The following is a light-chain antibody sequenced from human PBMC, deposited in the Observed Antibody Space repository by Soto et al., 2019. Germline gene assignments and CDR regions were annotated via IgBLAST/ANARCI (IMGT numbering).Light chain of an antibody. CDR2: GAS. CDR3: HQYNNWPPST. J-gene: IGKJ5*01. Sequence: EIVLTQSPATLSLSPGERATLSCRAIHSVSSSYLAWYQQKPGQAPRLLIYGASSRATGIPDRFSGSGTGTDFTLTISSLQAEDFGVYFCHQYNNWPPSTFGQGTRLEIK. CDR1: HSVSSSY. V-gene: IGKV3-20*01.